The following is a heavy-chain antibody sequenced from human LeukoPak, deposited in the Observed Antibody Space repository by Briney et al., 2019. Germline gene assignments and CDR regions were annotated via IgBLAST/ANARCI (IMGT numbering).Heavy chain of an antibody. Sequence: GGSLRLSCAASGFTFSSYAMSWVRQAPGKGLEWVSGLKNGATTYYADSVKGRFTISRDNSRNTMYLQMNSLRVEDTAVYYCVKDYQVGSSPAFGDYWGQGTLVTVSS. D-gene: IGHD1-26*01. CDR2: LKNGATT. CDR1: GFTFSSYA. V-gene: IGHV3-23*01. CDR3: VKDYQVGSSPAFGDY. J-gene: IGHJ4*02.